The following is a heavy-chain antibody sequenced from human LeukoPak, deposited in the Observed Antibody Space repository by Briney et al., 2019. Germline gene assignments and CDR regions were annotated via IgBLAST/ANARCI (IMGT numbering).Heavy chain of an antibody. D-gene: IGHD1-26*01. Sequence: PGGSLRLSCAASGFTFSRYWMSWVRQVPRKGLEWVANIKQGGGEIYYVDSVKGRFTISRDNAKNSLYLQMNSLRADDTAVYYCARDKIVGPTTLDYWGQGTLVTVSS. CDR3: ARDKIVGPTTLDY. J-gene: IGHJ4*02. V-gene: IGHV3-7*01. CDR2: IKQGGGEI. CDR1: GFTFSRYW.